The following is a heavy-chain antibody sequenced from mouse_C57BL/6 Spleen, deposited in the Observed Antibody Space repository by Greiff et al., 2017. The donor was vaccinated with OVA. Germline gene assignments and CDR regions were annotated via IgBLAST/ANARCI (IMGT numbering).Heavy chain of an antibody. CDR3: AREDSHGSSWGYFDV. CDR1: GYTFTSYW. V-gene: IGHV1-64*01. Sequence: QVQLQQPGAELVKPGASVKLSCKASGYTFTSYWMHWVKQRPGQGLEWIGMIHPNSGSTNYNEKFKSKATLTVDKSSSTAYMQLSSLTSEDSAVYYCAREDSHGSSWGYFDVWGTGTTVTVSS. D-gene: IGHD1-1*01. J-gene: IGHJ1*03. CDR2: IHPNSGST.